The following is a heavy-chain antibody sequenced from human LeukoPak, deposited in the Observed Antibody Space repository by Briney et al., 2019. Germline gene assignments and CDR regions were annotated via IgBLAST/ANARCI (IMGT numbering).Heavy chain of an antibody. D-gene: IGHD3-3*01. Sequence: ASVTVSCKASGYTFTGYYMHWVRQAPGQGLEWMGWINPNSGGTNYAQKFQGRVTMTRDTSISTAYMELSRLRSDDTAVYYCARDRLPHYDFWSGSSGGNDAFDIWGQGTMVTVSS. J-gene: IGHJ3*02. CDR2: INPNSGGT. CDR1: GYTFTGYY. CDR3: ARDRLPHYDFWSGSSGGNDAFDI. V-gene: IGHV1-2*02.